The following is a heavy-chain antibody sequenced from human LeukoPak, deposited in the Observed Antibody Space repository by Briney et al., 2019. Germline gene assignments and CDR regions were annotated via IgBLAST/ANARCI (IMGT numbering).Heavy chain of an antibody. CDR2: ISDNSRYI. CDR3: ARDGTDNWFDS. CDR1: GFTFSSYS. V-gene: IGHV3-21*01. Sequence: GGSLRLSCAASGFTFSSYSMNWVRQAPGKGLEWVSFISDNSRYIYYADSAKGRFTISRDNAKNSLYLQMNSLRAEDTAVYYCARDGTDNWFDSWGQGTLVTVSS. J-gene: IGHJ5*01.